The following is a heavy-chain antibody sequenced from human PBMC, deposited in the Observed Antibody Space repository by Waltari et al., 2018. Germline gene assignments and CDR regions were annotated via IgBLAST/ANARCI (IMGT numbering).Heavy chain of an antibody. J-gene: IGHJ3*01. CDR2: IYHSGST. CDR3: ARLLNGAFDV. Sequence: QVQLQESGPGLEKPSETLSLTCAVSGYSISSGYYWGWIRQPPGKGREWIGRIYHSGSTYDTPARKRRVTISVDPSKNQFSLKLSSVTAADTAVYYCARLLNGAFDVWGQGTMVTVSS. V-gene: IGHV4-38-2*01. D-gene: IGHD2-8*01. CDR1: GYSISSGYY.